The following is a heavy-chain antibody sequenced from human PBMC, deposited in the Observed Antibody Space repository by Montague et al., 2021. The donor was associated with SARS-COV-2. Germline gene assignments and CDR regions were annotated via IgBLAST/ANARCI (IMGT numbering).Heavy chain of an antibody. V-gene: IGHV4-4*06. J-gene: IGHJ3*02. Sequence: TNYDPSLKSRVTMSVDTSKNQFSLKLRSVTAADTAVDYCARGALFYDSSGYSSDAFDIWGQGTMVTVSS. CDR2: T. D-gene: IGHD3-22*01. CDR3: ARGALFYDSSGYSSDAFDI.